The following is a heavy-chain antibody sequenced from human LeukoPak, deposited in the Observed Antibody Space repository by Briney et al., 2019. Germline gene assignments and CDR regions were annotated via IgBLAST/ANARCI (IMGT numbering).Heavy chain of an antibody. CDR2: VSPYNGIT. D-gene: IGHD1-26*01. CDR1: GFNFSSYI. J-gene: IGHJ4*02. V-gene: IGHV1-18*04. Sequence: ASVKVSCKTSGFNFSSYIINWVRQAPGQGLEWMGWVSPYNGITKYPQKFQGRATMTTDTSTSTVYMDLRSLKSDDTAVYYCARVGYWGQGTLVTVSS. CDR3: ARVGY.